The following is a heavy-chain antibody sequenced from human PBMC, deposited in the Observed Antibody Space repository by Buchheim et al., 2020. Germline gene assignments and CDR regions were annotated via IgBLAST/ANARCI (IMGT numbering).Heavy chain of an antibody. CDR1: RFTFSIYA. Sequence: EVQMLEPGGGLVQPGGSLRLSCAASRFTFSIYAMTWVRQAPGKGLEWVSLISSSGDTTYYADSVKGRFTISRDNSKNTLYLQMNSLRAEDTALYYCAKDRFYYDFSDGDTRGSGRRSNGGGFDYWGQVT. D-gene: IGHD3/OR15-3a*01. CDR3: AKDRFYYDFSDGDTRGSGRRSNGGGFDY. J-gene: IGHJ4*02. V-gene: IGHV3-23*01. CDR2: ISSSGDTT.